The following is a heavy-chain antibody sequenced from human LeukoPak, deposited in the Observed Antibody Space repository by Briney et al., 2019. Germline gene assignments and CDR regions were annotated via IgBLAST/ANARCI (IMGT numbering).Heavy chain of an antibody. CDR1: GFTFSNAW. D-gene: IGHD1-26*01. J-gene: IGHJ4*02. CDR3: TTDKLREGGADFAPFDY. Sequence: GGSLRLSCAASGFTFSNAWMSWVRQAPGKGLEWVGRIKSKTDGGTTDYAAPVKGRFTISRDDSKNALYLQMNSLKTEDTAVYYCTTDKLREGGADFAPFDYWGQGTLVTVSS. CDR2: IKSKTDGGTT. V-gene: IGHV3-15*01.